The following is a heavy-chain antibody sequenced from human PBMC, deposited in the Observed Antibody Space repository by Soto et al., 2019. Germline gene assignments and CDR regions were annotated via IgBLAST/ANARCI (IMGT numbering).Heavy chain of an antibody. CDR2: ISHDGGT. Sequence: QVQLQQWGAGLLRPSETLSVTCAFYGGSFDDFYWSWVRQSPGKGLEWVGEISHDGGTNYSPSLASRVSISVDTSKNQFSLHLRSVTAADTGLYYCARGQLVWYGDLTPYHRDMDVWGQGTTVTVSS. V-gene: IGHV4-34*02. J-gene: IGHJ6*02. CDR1: GGSFDDFY. CDR3: ARGQLVWYGDLTPYHRDMDV. D-gene: IGHD3-10*01.